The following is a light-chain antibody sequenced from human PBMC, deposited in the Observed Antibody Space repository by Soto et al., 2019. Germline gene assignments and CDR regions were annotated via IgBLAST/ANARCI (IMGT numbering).Light chain of an antibody. J-gene: IGLJ3*02. CDR3: SSHTSSSIWV. Sequence: QSALTQPASVSGSPGQSITISCTGTSSDVGDYNFVSWYQQLPGKAPKLMIYEVSQRPSGVSNRFSGSKSGNTASLTISGLLAEDEAHYYCSSHTSSSIWVFGGGTKVTVL. CDR1: SSDVGDYNF. CDR2: EVS. V-gene: IGLV2-14*03.